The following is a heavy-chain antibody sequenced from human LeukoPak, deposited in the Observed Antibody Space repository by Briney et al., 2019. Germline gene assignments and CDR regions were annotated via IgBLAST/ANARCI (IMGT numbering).Heavy chain of an antibody. CDR3: AREQVAATLDY. V-gene: IGHV3-48*03. CDR1: GFTFSSYE. J-gene: IGHJ4*02. CDR2: IGSSGSPI. D-gene: IGHD1-26*01. Sequence: GWSLRLSCAASGFTFSSYEMNWVRQAPGKGLARVSYIGSSGSPIYYADSVKGRFTISRDNAKNSLFLQMNSLRAEDTAVYYCAREQVAATLDYWGQGTLVTVSS.